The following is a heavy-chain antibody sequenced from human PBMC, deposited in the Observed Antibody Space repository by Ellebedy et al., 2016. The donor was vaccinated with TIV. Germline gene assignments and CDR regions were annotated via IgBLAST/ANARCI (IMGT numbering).Heavy chain of an antibody. CDR3: ANMAWGNEDYSVDS. Sequence: GESLKISCAASGFLFNQYGMHWVRQAPGKGLEWVAVIANDGRNKYYGGSVKGRFTISRDNSKNTLYLQMNSLKVEDTAVYYCANMAWGNEDYSVDSWGQGTLVTVSS. CDR2: IANDGRNK. CDR1: GFLFNQYG. J-gene: IGHJ5*01. V-gene: IGHV3-30*18. D-gene: IGHD2-21*01.